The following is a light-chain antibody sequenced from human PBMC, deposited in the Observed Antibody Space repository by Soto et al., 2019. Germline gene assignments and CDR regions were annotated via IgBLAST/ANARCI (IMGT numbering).Light chain of an antibody. V-gene: IGKV3-20*01. J-gene: IGKJ1*01. CDR2: GAS. Sequence: EIVLTQSPGTLSLSPGERATLSCRAIQSVSSSYLAWYQQKPVQAPRLLIYGASSRATGIPDRFSGSGSGTDFTLTISRLEPEDFAVYYCQQYGSSPPWTFGQGTKVDIK. CDR3: QQYGSSPPWT. CDR1: QSVSSSY.